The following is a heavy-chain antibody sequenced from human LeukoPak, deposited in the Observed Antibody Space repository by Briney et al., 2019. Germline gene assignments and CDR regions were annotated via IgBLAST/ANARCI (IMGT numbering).Heavy chain of an antibody. CDR1: GFTFSSYG. D-gene: IGHD4-23*01. CDR2: IWYDGSNK. CDR3: AKESSWGTVVTPGGPSA. V-gene: IGHV3-33*06. Sequence: GRSLRLSCAASGFTFSSYGMHWVRQAPGKGLEWVAVIWYDGSNKYYADSVKGRFTISRDNSKNTLYLQMNSLRAEDTAVYYCAKESSWGTVVTPGGPSAWGQGTLVTVSS. J-gene: IGHJ5*02.